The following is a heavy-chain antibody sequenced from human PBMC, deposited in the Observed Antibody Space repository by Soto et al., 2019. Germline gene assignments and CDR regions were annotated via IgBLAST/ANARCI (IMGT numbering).Heavy chain of an antibody. Sequence: QLQLQESGSGLVKPSQTLSLTCAVSGGSISSGGFSWSWIRQPPGRGLEWIGYTYHSGGTYYNPSLKTRVTISVDRSKNQFSLKLSSVTAADTAVYYCARGHYYGSGSPNWFDPWGQGTLVTVSS. D-gene: IGHD3-10*01. CDR3: ARGHYYGSGSPNWFDP. CDR2: TYHSGGT. J-gene: IGHJ5*02. CDR1: GGSISSGGFS. V-gene: IGHV4-30-2*01.